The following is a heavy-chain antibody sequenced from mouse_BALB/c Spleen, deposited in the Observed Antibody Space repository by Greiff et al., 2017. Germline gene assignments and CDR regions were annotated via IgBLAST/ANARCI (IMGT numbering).Heavy chain of an antibody. V-gene: IGHV5-9-4*01. CDR1: GFTFSSYA. CDR3: ARDPSSYGYAMDY. CDR2: ISSGGSYT. D-gene: IGHD1-1*01. Sequence: EVQVVESGGGLVKPGGSLKLSCAASGFTFSSYAMSWVRQSPEKRLEWVAEISSGGSYTYCPDTVTGRFTISRDNAKNTLYLEMSSLRSEDTAMYYCARDPSSYGYAMDYWGQGTSVTVSS. J-gene: IGHJ4*01.